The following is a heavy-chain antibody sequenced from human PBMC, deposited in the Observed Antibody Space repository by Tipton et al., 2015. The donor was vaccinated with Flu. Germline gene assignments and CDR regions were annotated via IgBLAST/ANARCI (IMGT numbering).Heavy chain of an antibody. V-gene: IGHV4-38-2*02. CDR3: ARSSTRGESDF. D-gene: IGHD3-16*01. CDR1: GYSISTGDY. J-gene: IGHJ4*02. CDR2: VYHTGTT. Sequence: TLSLTCNVSGYSISTGDYWGWIRQPPGKGLEWLANVYHTGTTFYKPSLRSRLTISVDKSKNQISLKLTSVSVADTVVYYCARSSTRGESDFWGQGILVTVSS.